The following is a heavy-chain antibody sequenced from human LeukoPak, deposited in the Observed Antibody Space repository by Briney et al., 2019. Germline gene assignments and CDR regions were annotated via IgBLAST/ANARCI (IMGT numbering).Heavy chain of an antibody. CDR2: INHSGST. Sequence: SETLSLTCAVYGGSFSGYYWSWIRQPPGKGLEWIGEINHSGSTNYNPSLKSRVTISVDTSKNQFSLKLSSVTAADTAVYYCARGPQHYDFWSGYYLKWFDPWGQGTLVTVSS. CDR3: ARGPQHYDFWSGYYLKWFDP. CDR1: GGSFSGYY. J-gene: IGHJ5*02. V-gene: IGHV4-34*01. D-gene: IGHD3-3*01.